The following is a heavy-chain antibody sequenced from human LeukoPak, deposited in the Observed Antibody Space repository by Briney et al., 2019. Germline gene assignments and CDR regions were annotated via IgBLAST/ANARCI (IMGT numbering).Heavy chain of an antibody. J-gene: IGHJ4*02. CDR3: AKDRQYYASGSYSH. Sequence: PGGSLRLSCAASGFTFSSHGMHWVRQAPGKGLQWVAFIKFDGLVTYYADSVTGRFTISRDKSKNTLFLQMKSLRADDTAVYFCAKDRQYYASGSYSHWGQGTLVTVSS. V-gene: IGHV3-30*02. D-gene: IGHD3-10*01. CDR2: IKFDGLVT. CDR1: GFTFSSHG.